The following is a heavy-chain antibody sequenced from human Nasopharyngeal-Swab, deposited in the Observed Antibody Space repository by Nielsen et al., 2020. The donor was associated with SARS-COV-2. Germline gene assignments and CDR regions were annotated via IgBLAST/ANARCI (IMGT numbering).Heavy chain of an antibody. CDR2: IYPGDSDT. Sequence: GESLKISCKGSGYSFTSYWIGWERQMHGKGLEWMGIIYPGDSDTRYSPSFQGQVTISADKSISTAYLQWSSLKASDTAMYYCARRVGYCSGGSCYFDYWGQGTLVTVSS. CDR3: ARRVGYCSGGSCYFDY. V-gene: IGHV5-51*01. CDR1: GYSFTSYW. D-gene: IGHD2-15*01. J-gene: IGHJ4*02.